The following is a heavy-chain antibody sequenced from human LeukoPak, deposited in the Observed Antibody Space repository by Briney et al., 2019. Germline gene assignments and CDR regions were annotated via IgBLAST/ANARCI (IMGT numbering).Heavy chain of an antibody. V-gene: IGHV4-59*01. D-gene: IGHD2-2*01. CDR3: ARDQRYCSSTSCLYNWFDP. Sequence: TSETLSLTRTVSGGSISSYYWSWIRQPPGKGLEWIGYIYYSGSTNYNPSLKSRVTISVDTSKNQFSLKLSSVTAADTAVYYCARDQRYCSSTSCLYNWFDPWGQGTLVTVSS. CDR2: IYYSGST. J-gene: IGHJ5*02. CDR1: GGSISSYY.